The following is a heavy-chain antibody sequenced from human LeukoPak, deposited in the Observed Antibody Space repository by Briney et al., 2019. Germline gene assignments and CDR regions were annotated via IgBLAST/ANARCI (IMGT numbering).Heavy chain of an antibody. V-gene: IGHV1-8*01. CDR1: GYTFTSSD. D-gene: IGHD6-13*01. CDR2: THPNSGKT. J-gene: IGHJ4*02. Sequence: GASVKVSCKASGYTFTSSDINWVRQAPGQGLEWMGWTHPNSGKTGYARKFQGRVTMIKNTSISTAYMEVSSLGYDDTAIYYCARGRPGLASAGTYDFWGQGTLITVSS. CDR3: ARGRPGLASAGTYDF.